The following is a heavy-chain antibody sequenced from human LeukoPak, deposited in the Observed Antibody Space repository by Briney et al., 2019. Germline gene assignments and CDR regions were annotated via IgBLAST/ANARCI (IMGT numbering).Heavy chain of an antibody. CDR2: IYTSGST. CDR3: ARAPSQYYYGSGSPPDY. V-gene: IGHV4-4*07. Sequence: SETLSLTCTVSGGSISSYYWSWIRQPAGKGLEWIGRIYTSGSTNYNPSLKSRVTMSVDTSKNQFSLKLSSVTAADTAVYYCARAPSQYYYGSGSPPDYWGQGTLVTVSS. J-gene: IGHJ4*02. CDR1: GGSISSYY. D-gene: IGHD3-10*01.